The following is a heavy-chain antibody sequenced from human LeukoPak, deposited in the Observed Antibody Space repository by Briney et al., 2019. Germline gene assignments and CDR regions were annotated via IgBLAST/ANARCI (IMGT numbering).Heavy chain of an antibody. CDR2: ISWNSGSI. CDR3: AKDLGYCSGGSCYSRGYYYYYGMDV. D-gene: IGHD2-15*01. CDR1: GFTFDDYA. Sequence: PGRSLRLSCAASGFTFDDYAMHWVRQAPGKGLEWVSGISWNSGSIGYADSVKGRFTISRDNAKNSLYLQMSSLRAEDTALYYCAKDLGYCSGGSCYSRGYYYYYGMDVWGQGTTVTVSS. J-gene: IGHJ6*02. V-gene: IGHV3-9*01.